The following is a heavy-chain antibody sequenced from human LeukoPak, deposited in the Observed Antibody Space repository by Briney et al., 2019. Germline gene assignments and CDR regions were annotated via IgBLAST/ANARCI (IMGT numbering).Heavy chain of an antibody. Sequence: SETLSLTCTVSGGSISSSSYYWGWIRQPPGKGLEWIGSIYCSGSTYYNPSLKSRVTISVDTSKNQFSLKLSSMTAADTAVYYCARDGTAGNDYWGQGTLVTVSS. CDR2: IYCSGST. J-gene: IGHJ4*02. CDR1: GGSISSSSYY. D-gene: IGHD6-13*01. V-gene: IGHV4-39*07. CDR3: ARDGTAGNDY.